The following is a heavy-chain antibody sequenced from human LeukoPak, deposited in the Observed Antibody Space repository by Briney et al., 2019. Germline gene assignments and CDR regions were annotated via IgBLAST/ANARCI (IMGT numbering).Heavy chain of an antibody. J-gene: IGHJ6*02. V-gene: IGHV3-30*18. D-gene: IGHD6-19*01. CDR3: AKDLIAGADINYYYGMDV. CDR2: ISFDGSNE. CDR1: EFTFSSYG. Sequence: GRSLRLSCAASEFTFSSYGMHWVRQAPGKGLEWVAVISFDGSNEYYADFVKGRLTISRDNSKNTLFLQMNSLRAEDTAVYYCAKDLIAGADINYYYGMDVWGQGTTVTVSS.